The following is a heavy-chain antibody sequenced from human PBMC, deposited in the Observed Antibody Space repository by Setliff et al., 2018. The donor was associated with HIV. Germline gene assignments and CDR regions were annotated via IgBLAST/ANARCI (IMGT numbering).Heavy chain of an antibody. CDR2: IIPILGIS. D-gene: IGHD3-10*01. CDR3: ARESGREFGEIRG. V-gene: IGHV1-69*10. CDR1: GGTLSSYA. Sequence: SVKVSCKASGGTLSSYAISWVRQAPGQGLEWMGGIIPILGISNYAQKFQSRVTITADKSTSTAYMELSSLRSEDTAVYYCARESGREFGEIRGWGQGTLVTVSS. J-gene: IGHJ4*02.